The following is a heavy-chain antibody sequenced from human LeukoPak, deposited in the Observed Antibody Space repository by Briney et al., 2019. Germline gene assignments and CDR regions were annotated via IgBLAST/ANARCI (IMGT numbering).Heavy chain of an antibody. CDR1: GSTFSSYW. CDR2: INSDGSST. D-gene: IGHD6-19*01. CDR3: TRAGTVAGLVWYFDL. J-gene: IGHJ2*01. V-gene: IGHV3-74*01. Sequence: PGGSLTLSCPASGSTFSSYWMHWVRQAPGKGLVGVARINSDGSSTGYADSVKGRFTISGDNAKKTLYLQMNSLRAEDTAVYYCTRAGTVAGLVWYFDLWGRGTLVTVSS.